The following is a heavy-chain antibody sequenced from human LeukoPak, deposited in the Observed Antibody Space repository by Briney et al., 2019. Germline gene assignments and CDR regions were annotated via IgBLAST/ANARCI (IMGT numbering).Heavy chain of an antibody. CDR1: GFNFSDYT. D-gene: IGHD1-26*01. CDR2: VSGKSDYI. V-gene: IGHV3-21*01. Sequence: PGGSLRLYCAASGFNFSDYTMTWVRQAPGKGLEWISSVSGKSDYIYYADSVKGRFTIARDNAKNSIYLQMNSLRSEDTAVYFYARVDYQLLVGWFDPWGEGILVTVSS. J-gene: IGHJ5*02. CDR3: ARVDYQLLVGWFDP.